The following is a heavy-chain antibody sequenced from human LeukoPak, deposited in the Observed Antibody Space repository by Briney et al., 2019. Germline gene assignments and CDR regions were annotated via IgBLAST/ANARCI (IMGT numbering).Heavy chain of an antibody. CDR2: IYTSGST. CDR1: GGSISSGSYY. CDR3: ARGLPNWGRDYYYYMDV. V-gene: IGHV4-61*02. Sequence: SETLSLTCTVSGGSISSGSYYWSWIRQPAGKGLEWIGRIYTSGSTNYNPSLKSRVTISVDTSKNQFSLKLSFVTAADTAVYYCARGLPNWGRDYYYYMDVWGKGTTVTVSS. J-gene: IGHJ6*03. D-gene: IGHD7-27*01.